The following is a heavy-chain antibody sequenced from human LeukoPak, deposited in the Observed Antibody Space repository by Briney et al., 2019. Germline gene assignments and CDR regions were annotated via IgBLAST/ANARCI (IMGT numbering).Heavy chain of an antibody. J-gene: IGHJ4*02. CDR2: IYYSGST. D-gene: IGHD3-10*01. Sequence: KPSETLSLTCTVSGGSISGSSYYWGWIRQPPGKGLEWIGSIYYSGSTYYNPSLKSRVTISVDTSKNQFSLKLSSVTAADTAVYYCARVLLWFGELLPNFDYWGQGTLVTVSS. V-gene: IGHV4-39*01. CDR1: GGSISGSSYY. CDR3: ARVLLWFGELLPNFDY.